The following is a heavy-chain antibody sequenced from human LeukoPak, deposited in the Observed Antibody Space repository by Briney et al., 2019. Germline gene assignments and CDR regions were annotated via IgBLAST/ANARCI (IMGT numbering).Heavy chain of an antibody. D-gene: IGHD6-13*01. V-gene: IGHV3-53*01. Sequence: GGSLRLSCAASGFTVSSDYMSWVRQAPGKGLEWVSVIYSAGSTKYADSVKGRFTISRDNAKNSLYLQMNSLRAEDTAVYYCARDSRIAAAASDAFDIWGQGTMVTVSS. J-gene: IGHJ3*02. CDR3: ARDSRIAAAASDAFDI. CDR2: IYSAGST. CDR1: GFTVSSDY.